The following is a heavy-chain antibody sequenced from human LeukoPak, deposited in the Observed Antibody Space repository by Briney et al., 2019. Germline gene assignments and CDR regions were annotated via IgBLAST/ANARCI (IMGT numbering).Heavy chain of an antibody. J-gene: IGHJ4*02. CDR2: ISYDGSNK. Sequence: GRSLRLSCAASGFTFSSYGMHWVRQAPGKGLEWVAVISYDGSNKYYADSVKGRFTISRGNSKNTLYLQMNSLRAEDTAVYYCAKDRYGSGSYSNFDYWGQGTLVTVSS. V-gene: IGHV3-30*18. D-gene: IGHD3-10*01. CDR3: AKDRYGSGSYSNFDY. CDR1: GFTFSSYG.